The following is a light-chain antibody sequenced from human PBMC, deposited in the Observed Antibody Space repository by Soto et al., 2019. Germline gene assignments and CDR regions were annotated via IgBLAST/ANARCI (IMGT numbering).Light chain of an antibody. CDR3: QQLNTYPIT. J-gene: IGKJ5*01. Sequence: IQLTQSPSSLSASVGDRVTITCRASQGISSYLAWYQQKPGKAPKLLIYGASTLEGGVPFRFSGSGSGTDFTFIISSVQPEDFATYYCQQLNTYPITFVQGTRLEIK. CDR1: QGISSY. CDR2: GAS. V-gene: IGKV1-9*01.